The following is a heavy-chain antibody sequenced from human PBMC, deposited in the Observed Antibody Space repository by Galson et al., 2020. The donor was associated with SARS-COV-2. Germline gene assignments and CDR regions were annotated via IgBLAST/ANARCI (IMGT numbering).Heavy chain of an antibody. J-gene: IGHJ4*02. CDR1: GFTFSNYV. V-gene: IGHV3-23*01. CDR3: TTLDFADF. CDR2: IRGNSETT. D-gene: IGHD6-6*01. Sequence: GESLKISCAVSGFTFSNYVMNWVRQAPGKGLEWVSSIRGNSETTFYADSVKGRFTVSRDISQSALFLEMRSLRDDDTALYYCTTLDFADFWGRGTLVTVSS.